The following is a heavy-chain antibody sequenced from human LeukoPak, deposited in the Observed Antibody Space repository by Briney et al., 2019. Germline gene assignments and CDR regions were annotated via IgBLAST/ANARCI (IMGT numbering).Heavy chain of an antibody. V-gene: IGHV3-30*02. D-gene: IGHD6-19*01. CDR3: AKDLAYSSGWYYFDY. CDR1: GVTFSSYG. J-gene: IGHJ4*02. CDR2: IRYDGSNK. Sequence: GGSLRLSCAASGVTFSSYGMHWVRQAPGKGLEWVAFIRYDGSNKYYADSVKGRFTISRDNSKNTLYLQMNSLRAEDTAVYYCAKDLAYSSGWYYFDYWGQGTLVTVSS.